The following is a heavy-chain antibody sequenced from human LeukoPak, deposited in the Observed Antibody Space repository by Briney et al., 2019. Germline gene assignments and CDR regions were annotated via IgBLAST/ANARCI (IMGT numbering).Heavy chain of an antibody. V-gene: IGHV4-39*01. Sequence: SETLPLTCTVSGVSTSSSPYYWGWIRQPPGKGLEWIGTIYDSGNTNYNPSLRSRLTISVDTSRNQFSLKLSSVTAADTAVYYCARHDCDSSRCSVNWFDPWGQGTLVTVSS. CDR1: GVSTSSSPYY. CDR3: ARHDCDSSRCSVNWFDP. D-gene: IGHD2/OR15-2a*01. CDR2: IYDSGNT. J-gene: IGHJ5*02.